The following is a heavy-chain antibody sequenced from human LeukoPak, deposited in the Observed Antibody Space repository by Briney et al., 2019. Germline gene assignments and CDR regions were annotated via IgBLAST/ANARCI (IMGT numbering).Heavy chain of an antibody. CDR1: EYTLTELS. CDR3: ARELTTGEWVTGNDAFDI. D-gene: IGHD4-17*01. J-gene: IGHJ3*02. V-gene: IGHV1-24*01. Sequence: GASVKVSCKVSEYTLTELSMHWVRQAPGKGLEWMGGFDPEKGETIYAQKFQGRVTMTEDTSTDTAYMELRSLRSDDTAVYYCARELTTGEWVTGNDAFDIWGQGTMVTVSS. CDR2: FDPEKGET.